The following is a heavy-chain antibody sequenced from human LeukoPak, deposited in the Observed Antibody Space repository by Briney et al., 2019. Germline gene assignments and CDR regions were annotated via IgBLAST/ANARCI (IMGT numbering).Heavy chain of an antibody. Sequence: GGSLRLSCAASGFTFSSYAMHWVRQAPGKGLEWVAVISYDGSNKYYADSVKGRFTISRDNSKNTLYLQMNSLRAEDTAVYYCASYGHYDSSGYQPFDYWGQGTLVTVSS. J-gene: IGHJ4*02. V-gene: IGHV3-30*01. CDR2: ISYDGSNK. D-gene: IGHD3-22*01. CDR3: ASYGHYDSSGYQPFDY. CDR1: GFTFSSYA.